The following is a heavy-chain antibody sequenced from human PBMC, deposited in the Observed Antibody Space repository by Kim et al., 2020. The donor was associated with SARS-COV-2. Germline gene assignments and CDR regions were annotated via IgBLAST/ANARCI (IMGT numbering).Heavy chain of an antibody. Sequence: YVKGRFTISREKSKNALYLQMNSLRAEDTAVYYCAKEITMVRGVPNWFDPWGQGTLVTVSS. D-gene: IGHD3-10*01. V-gene: IGHV3-30*02. J-gene: IGHJ5*02. CDR3: AKEITMVRGVPNWFDP.